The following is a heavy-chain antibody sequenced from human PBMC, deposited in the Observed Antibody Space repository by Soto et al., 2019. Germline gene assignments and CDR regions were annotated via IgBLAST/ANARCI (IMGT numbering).Heavy chain of an antibody. V-gene: IGHV3-66*01. CDR1: GFTVSSNY. Sequence: EVQLVESGGGLVQPGGSLRLSCAASGFTVSSNYMSWVRQAPGKGLEWVSVIYSGGSTYYADSVKGRFTISRDNSKNTLYLQMNSLRAEDTAMYYCARTAIVATGAFDIWGQGTMVTVSS. CDR2: IYSGGST. D-gene: IGHD5-12*01. J-gene: IGHJ3*02. CDR3: ARTAIVATGAFDI.